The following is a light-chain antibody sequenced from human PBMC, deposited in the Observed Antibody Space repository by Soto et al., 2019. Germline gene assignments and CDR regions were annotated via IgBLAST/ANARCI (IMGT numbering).Light chain of an antibody. CDR3: SSYTTIKTVV. CDR1: SSDVGGYNF. Sequence: QSALTQTASVSGSPGQSITMSCTGTSSDVGGYNFVSWYQQHPGKAPKLIVHEVANRLSGVSGRFSGSKSGNTAFLTISGLQAEDEADYHCSSYTTIKTVVFGGGTKLTVL. J-gene: IGLJ2*01. CDR2: EVA. V-gene: IGLV2-14*03.